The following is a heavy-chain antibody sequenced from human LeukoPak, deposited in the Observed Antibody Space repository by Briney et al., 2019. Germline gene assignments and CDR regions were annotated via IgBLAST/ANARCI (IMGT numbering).Heavy chain of an antibody. Sequence: QPGRSLRLSCAASGFTFSSYAMGWVRQAPGKGLEWVSAISGSGANTYYADSVKGRFTISRDNSKNTLSLQMNTLRTDDTAVYYCAKGRALEVVAVFNYWGQGTVVTVSS. V-gene: IGHV3-23*01. D-gene: IGHD2-15*01. J-gene: IGHJ4*02. CDR3: AKGRALEVVAVFNY. CDR1: GFTFSSYA. CDR2: ISGSGANT.